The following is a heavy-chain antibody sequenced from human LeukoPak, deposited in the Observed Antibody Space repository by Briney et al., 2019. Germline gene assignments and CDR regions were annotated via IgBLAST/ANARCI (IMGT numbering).Heavy chain of an antibody. Sequence: GRSLRLSCAASGFTFSSYAMHWVRQAPGKGLEWVAVISYDGSNKYYADSVKGRFTISRDNSKNTLYLQMNSPRAEDTAVYYCAREGLTGTTWAYYYYYYGMDVWGQGTTVTVSS. CDR2: ISYDGSNK. V-gene: IGHV3-30-3*01. J-gene: IGHJ6*02. CDR3: AREGLTGTTWAYYYYYYGMDV. D-gene: IGHD1-7*01. CDR1: GFTFSSYA.